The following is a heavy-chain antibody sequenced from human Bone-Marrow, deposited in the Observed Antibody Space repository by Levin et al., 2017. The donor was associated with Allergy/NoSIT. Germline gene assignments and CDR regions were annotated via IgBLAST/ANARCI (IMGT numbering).Heavy chain of an antibody. J-gene: IGHJ3*01. CDR3: VRGIIGDVRVAHKEAFDV. V-gene: IGHV3-11*04. Sequence: GESLKISCAASGFTFSDFYMSWIRQAPGKGLEWVSYITGSGSTIYYADSVKGRFTISRDNAKNSLYLQMNSLRAEDTAVYHCVRGIIGDVRVAHKEAFDVWGQGTMVTVSS. D-gene: IGHD2/OR15-2a*01. CDR2: ITGSGSTI. CDR1: GFTFSDFY.